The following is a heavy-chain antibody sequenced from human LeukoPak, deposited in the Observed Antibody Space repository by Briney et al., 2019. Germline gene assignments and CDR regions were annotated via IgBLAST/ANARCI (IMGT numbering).Heavy chain of an antibody. CDR1: GYSISSGYY. CDR2: IYHSGST. CDR3: ARGGWGSGWYYFDY. Sequence: SETLSLTCTVSGYSISSGYYWGWIRQPPGKGLEWIGSIYHSGSTYYNPSLKSRVTISVDTSKNQFSLKLSSVTAADTAVYYCARGGWGSGWYYFDYWGQGTLVTVSS. D-gene: IGHD6-19*01. V-gene: IGHV4-38-2*02. J-gene: IGHJ4*01.